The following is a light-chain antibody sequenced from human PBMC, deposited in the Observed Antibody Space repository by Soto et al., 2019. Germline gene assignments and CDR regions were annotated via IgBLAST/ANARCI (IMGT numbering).Light chain of an antibody. V-gene: IGLV2-11*01. CDR1: SSDFGRFEY. Sequence: QSVLTQPRSVSGSPGQSVTISCTCTSSDFGRFEYVSWYQQHPGEAPKVVVYDITKRPSGVPDRFSGSKSGNTASLTISGLQAEDEADYYCCSYAGIYSYVFGTGTKLTVL. CDR2: DIT. J-gene: IGLJ1*01. CDR3: CSYAGIYSYV.